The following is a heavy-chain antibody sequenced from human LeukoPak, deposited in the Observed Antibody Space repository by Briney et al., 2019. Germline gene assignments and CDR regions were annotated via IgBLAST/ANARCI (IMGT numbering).Heavy chain of an antibody. D-gene: IGHD1-1*01. Sequence: ASVKVSCKASGGTFSSYAISWVRQAPGQGLEWMGWINTNTGNPTYAQGFTGWFVFSLDTSVSTAYLQISSLKAEDTAVYYCARDRLEFWFDPWGQGTLVTVSS. V-gene: IGHV7-4-1*02. CDR3: ARDRLEFWFDP. J-gene: IGHJ5*02. CDR1: GGTFSSYA. CDR2: INTNTGNP.